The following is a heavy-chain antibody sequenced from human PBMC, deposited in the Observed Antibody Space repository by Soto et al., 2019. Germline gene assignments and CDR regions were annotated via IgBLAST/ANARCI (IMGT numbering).Heavy chain of an antibody. Sequence: AAVKVSCKASGYSFTGYYMHWVRQAPGQGLEWMGWINPNSGGTNYAQKFQGRVTMTRDTSISTAYMELSRLRSDDTAVYYCARDPTVVKYVHYYYGMDVWGQGTTVTVSS. D-gene: IGHD4-17*01. CDR2: INPNSGGT. J-gene: IGHJ6*02. V-gene: IGHV1-2*02. CDR3: ARDPTVVKYVHYYYGMDV. CDR1: GYSFTGYY.